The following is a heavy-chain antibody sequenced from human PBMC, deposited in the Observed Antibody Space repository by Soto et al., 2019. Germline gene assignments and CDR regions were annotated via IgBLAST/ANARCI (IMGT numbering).Heavy chain of an antibody. D-gene: IGHD2-8*02. V-gene: IGHV1-18*01. J-gene: IGHJ4*02. CDR1: GYTSTSYG. CDR3: ALGTCYVYDPYVLAF. CDR2: ISAYNGNT. Sequence: ASMKVSCKASGYTSTSYGISWVRQAPGQGLEWMGWISAYNGNTNYTQKLQGRVTMTTDTSTSKAYMKLRSLRSDDTAVYYCALGTCYVYDPYVLAFWGQGTLVTVS.